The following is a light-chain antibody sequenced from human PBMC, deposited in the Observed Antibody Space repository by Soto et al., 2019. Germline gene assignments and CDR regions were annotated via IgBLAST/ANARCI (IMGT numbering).Light chain of an antibody. CDR3: QSYDSGVTGSV. J-gene: IGLJ1*01. V-gene: IGLV1-40*01. CDR2: SNP. CDR1: GSNFGAGFD. Sequence: QSVLTQPPSVSGAPGRPVTFSCIGSGSNFGAGFDVPWYRQVPGTAPKPVLYSNPARPPGVPDRFSGSRSGSSGSLAITGLQPEDEADYYCQSYDSGVTGSVFGTGTKLTVL.